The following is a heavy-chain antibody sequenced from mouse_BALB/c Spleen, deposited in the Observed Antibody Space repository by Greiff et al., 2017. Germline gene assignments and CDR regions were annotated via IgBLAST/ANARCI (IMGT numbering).Heavy chain of an antibody. J-gene: IGHJ4*01. Sequence: EVKLMESGPGLVKPSQSLSLTCTVTGYSITSDYAWNWIRQFPGNKLEWMGYISYSGSTSYNPSLKSRISITRDTSKNQFFLQLNSVTTEDTATYYCAREGGSSFYYAMDYWGQGTSVTVSS. D-gene: IGHD1-1*01. CDR2: ISYSGST. CDR3: AREGGSSFYYAMDY. CDR1: GYSITSDYA. V-gene: IGHV3-2*02.